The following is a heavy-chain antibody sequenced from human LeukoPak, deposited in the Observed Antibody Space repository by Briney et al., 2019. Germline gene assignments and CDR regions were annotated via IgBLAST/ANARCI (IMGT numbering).Heavy chain of an antibody. D-gene: IGHD1-7*01. CDR1: GFTFSSYE. CDR3: ARDHGRSGTTIYPL. Sequence: GGSLRLSCAASGFTFSSYEMNWVRQAPGKGLEWVSYISSSGSTIYYADSVKGRFTISRDNAKNSLYLQMNSLRAEDTAVYYCARDHGRSGTTIYPLWGQGTLVTVSS. J-gene: IGHJ4*02. V-gene: IGHV3-48*03. CDR2: ISSSGSTI.